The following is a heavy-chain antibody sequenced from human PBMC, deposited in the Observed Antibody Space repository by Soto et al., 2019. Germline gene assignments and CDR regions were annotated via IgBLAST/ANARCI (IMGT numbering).Heavy chain of an antibody. J-gene: IGHJ6*02. V-gene: IGHV3-43*02. CDR1: GFTFDDYA. D-gene: IGHD6-13*01. Sequence: GGSLRLSCAASGFTFDDYAMHWVRQAPGKGLEWVSLISGDGGSTYYADSVKGRFTISRDNSKNSLYLQMNSLRTEDTALYYCAKDIMHVALRRGIAAAGYYYYGMDVWGQGTTVTVSS. CDR2: ISGDGGST. CDR3: AKDIMHVALRRGIAAAGYYYYGMDV.